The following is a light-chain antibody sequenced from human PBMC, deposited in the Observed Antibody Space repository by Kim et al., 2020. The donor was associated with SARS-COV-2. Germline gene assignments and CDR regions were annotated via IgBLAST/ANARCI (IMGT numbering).Light chain of an antibody. CDR1: SGSVSTNYY. Sequence: GGTVTLTCGLSSGSVSTNYYPSWYQQTPGQAPRTLIYSTNTRSSGVPDRFSGSITGNTAALTITGAQADDECDYYCVLYMGSGIWVFGGGTQLTVL. CDR3: VLYMGSGIWV. CDR2: STN. V-gene: IGLV8-61*01. J-gene: IGLJ3*02.